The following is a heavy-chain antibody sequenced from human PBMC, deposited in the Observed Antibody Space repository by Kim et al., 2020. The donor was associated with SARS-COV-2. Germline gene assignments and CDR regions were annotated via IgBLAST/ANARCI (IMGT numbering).Heavy chain of an antibody. CDR3: ARDSGNYPAFDC. D-gene: IGHD1-26*01. CDR1: GFIVTNNY. J-gene: IGHJ4*02. V-gene: IGHV3-53*01. Sequence: GGSLRLSCAASGFIVTNNYMSWVRQVPGKGLEWVSVIYSGGTIYYADSVKGRFTISRDNSKNTVYLQVNSLRAEDTAVYYCARDSGNYPAFDCWGQGTL. CDR2: IYSGGTI.